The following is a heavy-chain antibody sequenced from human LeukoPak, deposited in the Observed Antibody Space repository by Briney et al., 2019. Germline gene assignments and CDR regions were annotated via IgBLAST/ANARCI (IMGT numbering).Heavy chain of an antibody. V-gene: IGHV3-9*01. Sequence: GGSLRLSCAASRFTFDDYAMHWVRQAPGKGLEWVSGISWNSGSIGYADSVKGRFTISRDSSKNTLYLQMNSLRVEDTAVYYCAKGGAQVGGQGTLVTVSS. D-gene: IGHD1-26*01. CDR2: ISWNSGSI. CDR1: RFTFDDYA. CDR3: AKGGAQV. J-gene: IGHJ4*02.